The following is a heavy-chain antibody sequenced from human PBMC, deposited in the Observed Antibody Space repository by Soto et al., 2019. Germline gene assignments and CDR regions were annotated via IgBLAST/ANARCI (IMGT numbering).Heavy chain of an antibody. CDR1: GGSFSGYY. J-gene: IGHJ4*02. V-gene: IGHV4-34*01. CDR2: INHSGST. CDR3: ARGRGAARLVYFDY. Sequence: SETLSLTCAVYGGSFSGYYWSWIRQPPGKGLEWIGEINHSGSTNYNPSLKSRVTTSVDTSKNQFSLKLSSVTAADTAVYYCARGRGAARLVYFDYWGQGTLVTVSS. D-gene: IGHD6-6*01.